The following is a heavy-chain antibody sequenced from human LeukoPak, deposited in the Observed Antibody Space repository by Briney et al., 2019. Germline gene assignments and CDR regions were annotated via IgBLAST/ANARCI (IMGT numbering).Heavy chain of an antibody. V-gene: IGHV1-8*03. CDR1: GYTFTSYD. D-gene: IGHD3-16*01. CDR3: GEAGGWLDY. Sequence: ASVTVSCKASGYTFTSYDINWVRQATGQGLEWMGCMNPNSGNTGYSQKFQGRVTITRNTSISTAYMELSSLRSEDTAVYYWGEAGGWLDYWGQGTLVTVSS. J-gene: IGHJ4*02. CDR2: MNPNSGNT.